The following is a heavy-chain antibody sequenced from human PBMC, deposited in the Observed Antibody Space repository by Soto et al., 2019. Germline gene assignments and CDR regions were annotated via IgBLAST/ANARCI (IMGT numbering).Heavy chain of an antibody. V-gene: IGHV3-30*02. J-gene: IGHJ4*02. CDR3: AKDEYYYSRSGYYIFDS. CDR2: IWYDGTNK. Sequence: GSLRLSCAASGFTFSSYGMHWVRQAPGKGLEWVAVIWYDGTNKNYGDSVKGRFTISRDNSKKTLYLQMNSLRPEDTALYYCAKDEYYYSRSGYYIFDSWGQGTLVTVSS. CDR1: GFTFSSYG. D-gene: IGHD3-22*01.